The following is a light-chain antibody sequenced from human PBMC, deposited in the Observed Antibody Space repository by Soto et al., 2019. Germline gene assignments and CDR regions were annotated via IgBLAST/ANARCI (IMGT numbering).Light chain of an antibody. CDR2: AGA. CDR3: QQSYSTLGT. V-gene: IGKV1-39*01. J-gene: IGKJ1*01. Sequence: DIQMTQYPSSLSAPVRDRVTITCRASPSISSYLNLYQQKPGKAPQRLIYAGASFQGRGLPEIFGSGCCRDYSLTISSLQAEDFATYYYQQSYSTLGTFGQGTKVDIK. CDR1: PSISSY.